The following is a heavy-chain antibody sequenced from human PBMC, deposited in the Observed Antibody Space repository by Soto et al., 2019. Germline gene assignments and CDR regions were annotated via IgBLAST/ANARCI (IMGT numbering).Heavy chain of an antibody. V-gene: IGHV3-23*01. Sequence: EVQLLESGGGLVQPGGSLRLSCAASGVTFSSYAMSWVRQAPGKGLEWVSAISGSGGSTYYADSVKGRFTISRDNSKNALYLQMNSLRAEDTAVYYCAKGSSSSWYVDWFDPWGQGTLVTVSS. CDR2: ISGSGGST. CDR1: GVTFSSYA. D-gene: IGHD6-13*01. J-gene: IGHJ5*02. CDR3: AKGSSSSWYVDWFDP.